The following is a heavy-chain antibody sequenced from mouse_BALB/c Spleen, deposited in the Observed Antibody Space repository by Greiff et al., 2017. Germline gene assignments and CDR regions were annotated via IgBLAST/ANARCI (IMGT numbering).Heavy chain of an antibody. D-gene: IGHD2-3*01. CDR1: GYTFTSYW. CDR3: ARTIYDGYYGWFAY. V-gene: IGHV1-87*01. J-gene: IGHJ3*01. CDR2: IYPGDGDT. Sequence: VHLVESGAELARPGASVKLSCKASGYTFTSYWMQWVKQRPGQGLEWIGAIYPGDGDTRYTQKFKGKATLTADKSSSTAYMQLSSLASEDSAVYYCARTIYDGYYGWFAYWGQGTLVTVSA.